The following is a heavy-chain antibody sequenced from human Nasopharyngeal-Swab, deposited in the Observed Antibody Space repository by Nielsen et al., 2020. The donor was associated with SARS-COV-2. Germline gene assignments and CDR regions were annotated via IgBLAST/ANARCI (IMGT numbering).Heavy chain of an antibody. Sequence: GGSLRLSCKGSGYSFTSYWISWVRQMPGKGLEWMGRIGPSDSYTNYSPSFQGHVTISADKSISTAYLQWSSLKASDTAMYYCARVKDTAMVKLLDYWGQGTRVTVSS. CDR1: GYSFTSYW. D-gene: IGHD5-18*01. V-gene: IGHV5-10-1*01. J-gene: IGHJ4*02. CDR2: IGPSDSYT. CDR3: ARVKDTAMVKLLDY.